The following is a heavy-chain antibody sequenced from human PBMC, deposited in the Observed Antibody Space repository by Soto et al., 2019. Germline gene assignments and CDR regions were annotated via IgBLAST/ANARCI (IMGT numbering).Heavy chain of an antibody. CDR3: AKEGYRSGWTGWFDP. J-gene: IGHJ5*02. CDR2: ISYDGSNK. D-gene: IGHD6-19*01. V-gene: IGHV3-30*18. Sequence: QVQLVESGGGVVQPGRSLRLSCAASGFTFSSYGMHWVRQAPGKGLEWVAVISYDGSNKYYADSVKGRFTISRDNSKNTLYLQMNSLRAEDTAVYYCAKEGYRSGWTGWFDPWGQGTLVTVSS. CDR1: GFTFSSYG.